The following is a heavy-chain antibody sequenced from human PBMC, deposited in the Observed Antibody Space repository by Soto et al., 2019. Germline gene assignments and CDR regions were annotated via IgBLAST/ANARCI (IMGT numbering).Heavy chain of an antibody. Sequence: QVQLVQSGAEVKKPGSSVKVSCKASGGTFSSYAISWVRQAPGQGLEWMGGIIPIFGTANYAQKFQGRVTITADESTSTAYMELSSLRSEDTAVYYCARSSGYDSGGGSGWYHHYYYYGMDVWGQGTTVTVSS. CDR1: GGTFSSYA. CDR2: IIPIFGTA. CDR3: ARSSGYDSGGGSGWYHHYYYYGMDV. V-gene: IGHV1-69*12. D-gene: IGHD5-12*01. J-gene: IGHJ6*02.